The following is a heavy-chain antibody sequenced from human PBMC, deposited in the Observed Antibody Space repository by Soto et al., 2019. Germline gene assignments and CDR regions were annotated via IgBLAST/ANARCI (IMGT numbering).Heavy chain of an antibody. Sequence: PEGALRGSCVASGCSLANNTMNWVRQTPGKGLEWISYSSPRGDTIYYADSVEGRFTISRDNARNSLSLHMSSLRDEDSALYYCAKGPHTNVGWPYYFESWGQGSPFTVS. D-gene: IGHD3-9*01. CDR2: SSPRGDTI. CDR1: GCSLANNT. V-gene: IGHV3-48*02. CDR3: AKGPHTNVGWPYYFES. J-gene: IGHJ1*01.